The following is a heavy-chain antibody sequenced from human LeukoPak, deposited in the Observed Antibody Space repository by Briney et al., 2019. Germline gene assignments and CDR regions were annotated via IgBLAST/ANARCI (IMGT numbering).Heavy chain of an antibody. D-gene: IGHD7-27*01. CDR1: GFTFSDYY. Sequence: PGGSLRLSCAASGFTFSDYYMSWIRQPPGKGLEWIGTIYYSGCTYYNPSLKSRATMSVDTSKNQFSLKLSSVTAADTAVYYCASLLNGGVSHWFDPWGQGTLVTVSS. CDR2: IYYSGCT. V-gene: IGHV4-59*04. J-gene: IGHJ5*02. CDR3: ASLLNGGVSHWFDP.